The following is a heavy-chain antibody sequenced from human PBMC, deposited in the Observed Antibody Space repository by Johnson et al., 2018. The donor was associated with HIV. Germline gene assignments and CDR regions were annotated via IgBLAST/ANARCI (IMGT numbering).Heavy chain of an antibody. CDR3: ASQSSSWLYDAFDI. CDR2: MWYDGSNK. V-gene: IGHV3-33*01. D-gene: IGHD6-13*01. Sequence: QVQLVESGGGVVQPGRSLRLSCAASGFTFSTYGMHWVRQAPGKGLEWVAVMWYDGSNKYYADSVKGRFTISRDNSKNTLYLQMNSLRAEDTAVYYCASQSSSWLYDAFDIWGQGTMVTVSS. CDR1: GFTFSTYG. J-gene: IGHJ3*02.